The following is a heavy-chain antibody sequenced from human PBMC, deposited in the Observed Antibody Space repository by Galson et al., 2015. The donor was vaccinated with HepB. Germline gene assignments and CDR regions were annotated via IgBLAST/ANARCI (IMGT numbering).Heavy chain of an antibody. D-gene: IGHD1-14*01. CDR3: AKDDVIGTTTGYFDH. Sequence: LRLSCAASGFRFSTYAMSWVRQAPGKGLEWVSGNSGSGQKTEYADSVKGRLTISRDNFRNMLYLQINSLRPEDTAVYYCAKDDVIGTTTGYFDHWGQGTLVAVSS. V-gene: IGHV3-23*01. J-gene: IGHJ4*02. CDR1: GFRFSTYA. CDR2: NSGSGQKT.